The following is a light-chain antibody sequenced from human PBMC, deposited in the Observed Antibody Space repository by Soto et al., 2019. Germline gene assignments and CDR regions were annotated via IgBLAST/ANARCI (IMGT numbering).Light chain of an antibody. J-gene: IGLJ1*01. CDR3: CSYAGRYTYV. CDR1: SSDVGGYNY. CDR2: DVS. Sequence: LTQPRSVSGSPGQSVTISCSGTSSDVGGYNYVSWYQQHPGKAPKLMIYDVSKRPSGVPDRFSGSKSGNTASLTISGLQAEDEADYYCCSYAGRYTYVFGTGTKVTVL. V-gene: IGLV2-11*01.